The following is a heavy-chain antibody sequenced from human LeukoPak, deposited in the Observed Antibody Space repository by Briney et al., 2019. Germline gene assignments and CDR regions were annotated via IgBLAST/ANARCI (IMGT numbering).Heavy chain of an antibody. Sequence: PRASVKVSCKASGYTFTSYGISWVRQAPGQGLEWMGWISAYNGNTNYAQKLQGRVTMTTDTSTSTAYMELRSLGSDDTAVYYCARIHPPLGVHSSGLSPQIDPWGQGTLVTVSS. CDR1: GYTFTSYG. J-gene: IGHJ5*02. D-gene: IGHD6-19*01. CDR3: ARIHPPLGVHSSGLSPQIDP. CDR2: ISAYNGNT. V-gene: IGHV1-18*01.